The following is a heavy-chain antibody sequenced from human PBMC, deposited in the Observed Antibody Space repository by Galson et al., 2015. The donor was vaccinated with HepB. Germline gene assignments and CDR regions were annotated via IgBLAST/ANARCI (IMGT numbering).Heavy chain of an antibody. D-gene: IGHD1-7*01. CDR2: IHPSDSYI. V-gene: IGHV5-10-1*01. CDR1: GYRFTSQW. CDR3: AGDVSIGTTGYGMDV. Sequence: QSGAEVKKPGESLRISCKGSGYRFTSQWISWVRQMPGKGLEWMGTIHPSDSYINYSLSFQGHVAISVDKSISTAYLQWNSLKASDTAIYYCAGDVSIGTTGYGMDVWGQGTTVTVSS. J-gene: IGHJ6*02.